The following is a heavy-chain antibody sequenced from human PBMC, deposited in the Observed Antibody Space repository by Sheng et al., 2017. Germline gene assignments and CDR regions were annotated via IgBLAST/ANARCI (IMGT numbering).Heavy chain of an antibody. J-gene: IGHJ4*01. CDR1: GFTVSSKY. Sequence: EVQLVESGGGLIQPGGSLRLSCAASGFTVSSKYMNWVRQAPGKGLEWVSVIYSGGATYYSDFVKGRFTISRDNSKNTLYLQMNSLRADDTAVYYCARDSSGWSYFDYWGHGTLVTVSS. CDR2: IYSGGAT. V-gene: IGHV3-53*01. CDR3: ARDSSGWSYFDY. D-gene: IGHD6-19*01.